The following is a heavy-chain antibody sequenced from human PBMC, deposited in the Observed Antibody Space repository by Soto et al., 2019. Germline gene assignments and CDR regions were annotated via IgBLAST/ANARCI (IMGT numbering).Heavy chain of an antibody. Sequence: GGSLRLSCAASGFTFSSYAMSWVRQAPGKGLEWVSAISGSGGSTYYADSVKGRFTISRDNSKNTLYLQMNSLRAEDTAVYYCATRNREVPAAIYFDYWGQGTLVTVSS. CDR2: ISGSGGST. CDR3: ATRNREVPAAIYFDY. J-gene: IGHJ4*02. CDR1: GFTFSSYA. D-gene: IGHD2-2*01. V-gene: IGHV3-23*01.